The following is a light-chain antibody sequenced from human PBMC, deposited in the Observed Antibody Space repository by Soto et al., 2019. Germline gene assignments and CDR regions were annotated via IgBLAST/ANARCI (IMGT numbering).Light chain of an antibody. CDR1: QSVSGSN. CDR3: QQHGSGPWT. J-gene: IGKJ1*01. Sequence: EIVLTQSPDTLSLSPGERATLSCRASQSVSGSNLAWYQHKPGQGPRLLIYIASRRATGIPDWFSGSGSGTEFTLTISRLEHEDFAVYYCQQHGSGPWTFGQGTKVEIK. V-gene: IGKV3-20*01. CDR2: IAS.